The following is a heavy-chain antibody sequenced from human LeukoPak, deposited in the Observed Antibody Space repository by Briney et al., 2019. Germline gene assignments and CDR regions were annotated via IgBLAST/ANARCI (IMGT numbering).Heavy chain of an antibody. CDR2: VYYSGST. CDR1: GGSISSYY. V-gene: IGHV4-59*01. Sequence: SETLSLTCTVSGGSISSYYWSWIRQPPGKGLEWIGYVYYSGSTNYNPSLKSRVTISVDTSKNQFSLKLSSVTAADTAVYYRASTPRRGGSLNYWGQGTLVTVSS. J-gene: IGHJ4*02. CDR3: ASTPRRGGSLNY. D-gene: IGHD1-26*01.